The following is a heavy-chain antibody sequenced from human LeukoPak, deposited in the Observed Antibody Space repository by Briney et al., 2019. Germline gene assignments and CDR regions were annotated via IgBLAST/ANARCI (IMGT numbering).Heavy chain of an antibody. Sequence: ASVKVSCKASGYTFTGYYMHWVRQAPGQGLEWMGWINPNSGGTNYAQKFQGRVTMTRDTSISTAYMELSRLRSDDTAVYYCARGTLAVAGTIGYWGQGTLVTVSS. CDR2: INPNSGGT. D-gene: IGHD6-19*01. CDR1: GYTFTGYY. J-gene: IGHJ4*02. V-gene: IGHV1-2*02. CDR3: ARGTLAVAGTIGY.